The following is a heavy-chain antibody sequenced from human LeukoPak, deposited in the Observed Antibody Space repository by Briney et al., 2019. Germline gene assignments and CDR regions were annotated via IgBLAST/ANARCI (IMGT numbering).Heavy chain of an antibody. J-gene: IGHJ6*02. V-gene: IGHV3-33*01. CDR2: IWYDGSNK. Sequence: QPGRPLRLSCSASGFTFSSYGMHWVRQAPGQGLEWVAVIWYDGSNKYYADSVKGRFTISRDNSKNTLYLQMNSLRAEDTAVYYCAGDYGEYYYGMDVWGQGTTVTVSS. CDR1: GFTFSSYG. CDR3: AGDYGEYYYGMDV. D-gene: IGHD4-17*01.